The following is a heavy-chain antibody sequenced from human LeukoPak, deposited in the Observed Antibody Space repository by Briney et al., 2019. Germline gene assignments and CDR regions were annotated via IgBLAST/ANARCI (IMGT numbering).Heavy chain of an antibody. CDR3: ARDPFDYYDSRTFFDY. Sequence: ASVKVSCKASGYTFTGYYMHWVRQAPGQGLEWMGWINPNSGGTNYAQKFQGRVTMTRDTSISTAYMELSRLRSDDTAVYHCARDPFDYYDSRTFFDYWGQGTLVTVSS. D-gene: IGHD3-22*01. CDR1: GYTFTGYY. V-gene: IGHV1-2*02. CDR2: INPNSGGT. J-gene: IGHJ4*02.